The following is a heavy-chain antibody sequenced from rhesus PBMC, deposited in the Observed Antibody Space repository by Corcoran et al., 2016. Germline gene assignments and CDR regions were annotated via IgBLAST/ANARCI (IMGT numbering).Heavy chain of an antibody. CDR2: IYGSSTRT. CDR1: GVSISDSYR. Sequence: QVQLQESGPGVVKPSETLSLTCAVSGVSISDSYRWRWIRPPPGKGLEWIGYIYGSSTRTNYNPSLKSRVTISKDTSKNQFSLKLSSVTAADTAVYYCARGRGGTIFGVVITDRFDVWGPGVLVTVSS. CDR3: ARGRGGTIFGVVITDRFDV. V-gene: IGHV4S10*01. J-gene: IGHJ5-1*01. D-gene: IGHD3-3*01.